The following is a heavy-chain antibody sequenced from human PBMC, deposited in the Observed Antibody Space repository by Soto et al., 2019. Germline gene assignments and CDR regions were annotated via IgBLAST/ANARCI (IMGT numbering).Heavy chain of an antibody. J-gene: IGHJ6*02. D-gene: IGHD4-4*01. CDR3: AREDYSSYYYYYGMDV. CDR2: ISSSSSTI. V-gene: IGHV3-48*02. CDR1: GFTFSSYS. Sequence: EVQLVESGGGLVQPGGSLRLSCAASGFTFSSYSMNWVRQAPGKGLEWVSYISSSSSTIYYADSVKVRFTISRDNAKNSLYLQMNSLRDEDTAVYYCAREDYSSYYYYYGMDVWGQGTTVTVSS.